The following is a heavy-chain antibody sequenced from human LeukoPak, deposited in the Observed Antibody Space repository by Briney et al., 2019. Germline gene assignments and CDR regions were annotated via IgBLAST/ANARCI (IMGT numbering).Heavy chain of an antibody. CDR2: ISSSGSTI. D-gene: IGHD3-22*01. V-gene: IGHV3-48*03. Sequence: PGGSLRLSCAASGFTFSSYEMNWVRQAPGKGLEWVSYISSSGSTIYYADSVKGRFTISRDNAKNSLYLQMDNLRAEDTAVYYCAKGLYYYDSSGFPAWGQGTLVTVSS. CDR3: AKGLYYYDSSGFPA. CDR1: GFTFSSYE. J-gene: IGHJ5*02.